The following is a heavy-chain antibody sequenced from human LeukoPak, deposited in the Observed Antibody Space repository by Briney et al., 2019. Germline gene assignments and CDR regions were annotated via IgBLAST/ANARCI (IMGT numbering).Heavy chain of an antibody. V-gene: IGHV4-59*12. CDR3: ARRGLLFRAFDI. J-gene: IGHJ3*02. Sequence: SETLSLTCTVSGGSISSYYWSWIRQPPGKGLEWVGYFYYSGSTNYNPSLKSRVTISVDTSKNQFSLKLSSVTAADTAVYYCARRGLLFRAFDIWGQGTMVTVSS. CDR2: FYYSGST. D-gene: IGHD2-21*02. CDR1: GGSISSYY.